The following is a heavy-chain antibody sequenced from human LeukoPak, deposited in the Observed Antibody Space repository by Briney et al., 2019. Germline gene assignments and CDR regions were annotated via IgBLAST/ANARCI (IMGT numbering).Heavy chain of an antibody. CDR3: ARSKAGMVRFFDN. CDR2: IYYSGST. J-gene: IGHJ4*02. V-gene: IGHV4-31*03. D-gene: IGHD4-23*01. Sequence: PSQTLSLTCTVSGGSIGDGDYYWSWIRQHPGKGLEWIGYIYYSGSTYYNPSLKSRVTISVDTSKNQFSLRLSSVTAADTAAYYCARSKAGMVRFFDNWGQGTLVTVSS. CDR1: GGSIGDGDYY.